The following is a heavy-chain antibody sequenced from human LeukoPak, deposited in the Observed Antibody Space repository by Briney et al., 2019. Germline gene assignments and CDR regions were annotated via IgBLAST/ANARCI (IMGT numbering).Heavy chain of an antibody. Sequence: PSETLSLTCTVSGYSISSGYYWSWIRQPPGKGLEWIGYIYYTGSTNYNPSLKSRVTISLDTSKNQFSLRLRSVTPADTALYYCARIWGRETGTTNWFDPWGQGTLVTVSS. CDR1: GYSISSGYY. CDR2: IYYTGST. D-gene: IGHD1-1*01. CDR3: ARIWGRETGTTNWFDP. V-gene: IGHV4-61*01. J-gene: IGHJ5*02.